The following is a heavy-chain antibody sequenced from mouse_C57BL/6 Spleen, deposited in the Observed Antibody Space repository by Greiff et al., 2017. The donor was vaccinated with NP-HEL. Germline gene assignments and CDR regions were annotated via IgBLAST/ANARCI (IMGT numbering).Heavy chain of an antibody. Sequence: VQLQESGPELVKPGASVKIPCKASGYTFTDYNMDWVKQSHGKGLEWIGEINPDNGGTNYNQKFKGKATLTVDKSSSTAYMELRSLTSEDTAVYYSAGDSPYAMDYWGQGTSVTVSS. V-gene: IGHV1-18*01. CDR3: AGDSPYAMDY. CDR2: INPDNGGT. CDR1: GYTFTDYN. J-gene: IGHJ4*01.